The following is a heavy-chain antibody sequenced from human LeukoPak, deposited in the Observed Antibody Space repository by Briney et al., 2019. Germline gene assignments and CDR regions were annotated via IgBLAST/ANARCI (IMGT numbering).Heavy chain of an antibody. D-gene: IGHD1-14*01. J-gene: IGHJ5*02. CDR3: ARLSGTTWRDWFDP. CDR1: GGSITYYY. V-gene: IGHV4-59*08. CDR2: SHYSGTT. Sequence: SETLSLTCTVSGGSITYYYWSWIRQPPGKGLEWIGYSHYSGTTNYNPSLKSRVTISVDTSKNQFPLRMTSVTAADTAVYYCARLSGTTWRDWFDPWGQGTLVTVSS.